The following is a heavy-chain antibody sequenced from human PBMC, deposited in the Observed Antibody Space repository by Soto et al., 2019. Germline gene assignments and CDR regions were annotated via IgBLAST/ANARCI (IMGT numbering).Heavy chain of an antibody. CDR3: GKERRGSGWFVCDY. J-gene: IGHJ4*02. CDR1: GFPFGHYA. V-gene: IGHV3-23*01. Sequence: PGGSLRLSCAASGFPFGHYAMSWVRKAPGKGLAWVSAISGSGNDASYADSVRGRFTISRDYSRDKLYRQMNSLTAEDTAVYYCGKERRGSGWFVCDYCGRGELVAVSS. CDR2: ISGSGNDA. D-gene: IGHD6-19*01.